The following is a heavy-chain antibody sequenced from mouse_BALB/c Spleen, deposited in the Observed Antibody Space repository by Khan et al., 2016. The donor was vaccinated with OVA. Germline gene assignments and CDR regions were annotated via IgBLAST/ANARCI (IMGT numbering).Heavy chain of an antibody. J-gene: IGHJ4*01. CDR3: ARRRKEYALDC. V-gene: IGHV1-4*01. CDR2: INPRSG. Sequence: VQLQQSGAELARPGASVKMSCKASGYTFTSHTMHWIKQRPGQGLEWIGYINPRSGYNQKLNDKATLTADISSSTAYMQMNSLTFEDSAVYYWARRRKEYALDCMGQGTSSNDSS. CDR1: GYTFTSHT.